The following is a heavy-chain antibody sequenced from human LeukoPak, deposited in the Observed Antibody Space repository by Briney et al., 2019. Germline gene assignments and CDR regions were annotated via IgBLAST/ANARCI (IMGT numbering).Heavy chain of an antibody. Sequence: SETLSLTCTVSGVSISSSNSYWGWIRQPPGKGLEWIGSIYYSGNTYYNPSLKSRVTMSVDTSKNQFSLKLSSVTAADTAVYYCARDGIAVAGTWYMDVWGKGNTVTISS. CDR1: GVSISSSNSY. CDR2: IYYSGNT. CDR3: ARDGIAVAGTWYMDV. J-gene: IGHJ6*03. D-gene: IGHD6-19*01. V-gene: IGHV4-39*07.